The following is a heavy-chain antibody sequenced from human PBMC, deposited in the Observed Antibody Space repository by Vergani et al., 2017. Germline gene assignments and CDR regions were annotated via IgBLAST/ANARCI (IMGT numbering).Heavy chain of an antibody. CDR1: GFTFSHYS. Sequence: EVQMVESGGGLVKPGGSLRLSCVASGFTFSHYSMNWVRQAPGKGLEWVSSISGNNDDVYYADSVKGRFTISRDNAKNSLYLDMSSLRAEDTAVYYCAKDSVYYYENYYYYYMDVWGKGTTVTVSS. CDR3: AKDSVYYYENYYYYYMDV. V-gene: IGHV3-21*01. CDR2: ISGNNDDV. D-gene: IGHD3-22*01. J-gene: IGHJ6*03.